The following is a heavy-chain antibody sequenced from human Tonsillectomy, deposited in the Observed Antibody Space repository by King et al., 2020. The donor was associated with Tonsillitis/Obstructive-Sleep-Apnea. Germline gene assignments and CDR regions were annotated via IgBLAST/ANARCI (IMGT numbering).Heavy chain of an antibody. J-gene: IGHJ5*02. CDR2: IRSSSSYT. CDR3: ARGGAARGDEFDP. CDR1: Y. D-gene: IGHD6-6*01. Sequence: YMSWIRQAPGKGLEWVSYIRSSSSYTNYADSVKGRFTISRDNAKNSLYLQMNSLRAEDTAVYYCARGGAARGDEFDPWGQGTLVTVSS. V-gene: IGHV3-11*06.